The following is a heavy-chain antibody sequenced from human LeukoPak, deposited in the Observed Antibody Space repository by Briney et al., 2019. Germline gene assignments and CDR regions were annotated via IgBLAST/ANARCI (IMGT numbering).Heavy chain of an antibody. Sequence: PSETLSLTCAVYGGSFSGYYWSWIRQPPGKGLEWIGEINHSGSTNYNPSLKSRVTISVDTSKNQFSLKLSSVTAADTAVYYCARLGQPSALFDFWGQGTLGTVSS. J-gene: IGHJ4*02. CDR1: GGSFSGYY. D-gene: IGHD2-2*01. V-gene: IGHV4-34*01. CDR2: INHSGST. CDR3: ARLGQPSALFDF.